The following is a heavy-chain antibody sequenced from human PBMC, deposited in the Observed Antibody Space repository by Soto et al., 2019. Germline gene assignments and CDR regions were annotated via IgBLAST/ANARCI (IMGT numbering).Heavy chain of an antibody. V-gene: IGHV3-23*01. Sequence: EVQLLESGGGLVQPGGSLRLSCAASGFTLSDYDMGWVRQAPGKGLEWVSLIRGDGGATYYADSVEGRLTISRDTSENTVYLQMNSLRAEDTALYYCAKDRRSGEYPAFDLWGQGTMVTVSS. CDR1: GFTLSDYD. CDR3: AKDRRSGEYPAFDL. J-gene: IGHJ3*01. D-gene: IGHD3-3*01. CDR2: IRGDGGAT.